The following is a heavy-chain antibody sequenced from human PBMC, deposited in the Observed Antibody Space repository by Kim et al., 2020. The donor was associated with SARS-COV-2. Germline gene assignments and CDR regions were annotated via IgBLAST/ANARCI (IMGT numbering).Heavy chain of an antibody. V-gene: IGHV3-74*01. CDR3: AREGADYD. D-gene: IGHD4-17*01. J-gene: IGHJ4*02. Sequence: GSSTSYADAVKGRFTISRDNAKNTLYLQMNSLRAEDTAVYYCAREGADYDWGQGTLVTVSS. CDR2: GSST.